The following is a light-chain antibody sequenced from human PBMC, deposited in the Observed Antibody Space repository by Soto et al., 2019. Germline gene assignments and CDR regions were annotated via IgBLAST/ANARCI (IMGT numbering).Light chain of an antibody. V-gene: IGKV3-20*01. Sequence: EIVLTQSPGTLSLSPGERATLSCSASQSASINDLAWYQQKPGQAPRLLIYGASGRATGIPDRFSGSGCGTDFALTISRLEPEDFAVYCCQQFGNSLWRFGQGTKVDIK. CDR3: QQFGNSLWR. CDR2: GAS. CDR1: QSASIND. J-gene: IGKJ1*01.